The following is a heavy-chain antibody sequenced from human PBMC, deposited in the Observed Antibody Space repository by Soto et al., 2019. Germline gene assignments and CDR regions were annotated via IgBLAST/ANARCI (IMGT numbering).Heavy chain of an antibody. V-gene: IGHV3-30*18. J-gene: IGHJ4*02. CDR3: AKEGPITNWYLDY. D-gene: IGHD1-1*01. CDR2: ISYDGNVA. Sequence: QVQLVESGGGVGQPGRSLRLSCAASGFTFSSYGMHWVRQAPGKGLEWVTVISYDGNVAYYADSVKGRFTISRDNSKNTLYLQMNSLRTEDTAMYYCAKEGPITNWYLDYWGQGTLVTVSS. CDR1: GFTFSSYG.